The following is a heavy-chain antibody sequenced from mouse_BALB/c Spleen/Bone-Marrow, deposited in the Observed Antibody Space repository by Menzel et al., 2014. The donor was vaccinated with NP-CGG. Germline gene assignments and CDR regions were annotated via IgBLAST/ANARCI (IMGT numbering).Heavy chain of an antibody. CDR3: ARDSDYGSTLFAY. J-gene: IGHJ3*01. V-gene: IGHV2-9*02. CDR2: IWAGGTT. Sequence: VQLQQPGPGLVAPSQSLSITCTVSGSSLISYGVHWVRQPPGRGLEWLGVIWAGGTTNYNSALMSRLSISKDNSKSQVFLKMNSLQTDDTAIYYCARDSDYGSTLFAYWGQGTLVTVSA. CDR1: GSSLISYG. D-gene: IGHD1-1*01.